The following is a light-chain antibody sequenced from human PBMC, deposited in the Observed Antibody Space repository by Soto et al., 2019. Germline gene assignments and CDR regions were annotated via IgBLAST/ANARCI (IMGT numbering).Light chain of an antibody. CDR3: QYYKESST. CDR2: QAS. CDR1: QSISSW. J-gene: IGKJ1*01. Sequence: DIQMTQSPSTLSASVGDRVTITCRASQSISSWLAWYQQKPGRAPKLLIYQASRSEIGVPSRFSGSGSGTEFTLTISSLQPDDFATYYCQYYKESSTFGQGTRLKIK. V-gene: IGKV1-5*03.